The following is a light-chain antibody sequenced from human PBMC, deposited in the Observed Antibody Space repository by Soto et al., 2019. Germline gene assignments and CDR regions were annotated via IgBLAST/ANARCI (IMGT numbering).Light chain of an antibody. CDR3: SSYTSSSTLVV. V-gene: IGLV2-14*01. J-gene: IGLJ2*01. CDR2: DVS. Sequence: QSALTRPASVSGSPGQSITISCTGTSSDVGGYNYVSWYQQHPGKAPKLMIYDVSNRPSGVSNHFSGSKSGNTASLTISGLQAEDEADYYCSSYTSSSTLVVFGGGTKVTVL. CDR1: SSDVGGYNY.